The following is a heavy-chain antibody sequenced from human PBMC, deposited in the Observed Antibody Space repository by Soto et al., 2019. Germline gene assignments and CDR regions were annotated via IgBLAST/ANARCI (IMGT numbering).Heavy chain of an antibody. J-gene: IGHJ4*02. CDR1: GGSVSSGSYY. Sequence: SETLSLTCTVSGGSVSSGSYYWSWIRQPPGKGLEWIGYIYYSGSTKYNPSLKSRVTISVDTSKNQFSLKLSSVTAAGTAVYYCARQAAAGTWDYWGQGTLVPVS. CDR2: IYYSGST. V-gene: IGHV4-61*01. CDR3: ARQAAAGTWDY. D-gene: IGHD6-13*01.